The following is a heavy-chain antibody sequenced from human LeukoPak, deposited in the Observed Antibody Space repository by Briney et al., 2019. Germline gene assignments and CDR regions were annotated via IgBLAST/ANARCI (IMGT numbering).Heavy chain of an antibody. CDR2: INPNSGGT. Sequence: ASVKVSCKASGYTFTGYYMHWVRQAPGQGLEWMGWINPNSGGTNYAQKFQGRVTMTRDTSISTAYMELSRLRSDDTAVYYCARSTVLYYYMDVWSKGTTVTVSS. D-gene: IGHD4-17*01. J-gene: IGHJ6*03. CDR1: GYTFTGYY. V-gene: IGHV1-2*02. CDR3: ARSTVLYYYMDV.